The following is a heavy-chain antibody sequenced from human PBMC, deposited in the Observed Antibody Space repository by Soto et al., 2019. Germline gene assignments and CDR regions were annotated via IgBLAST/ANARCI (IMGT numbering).Heavy chain of an antibody. CDR1: GDSSSSYY. J-gene: IGHJ4*02. CDR2: IYYTGST. V-gene: IGHV4-59*08. Sequence: HVQLQESGPGLVKPSETLSLICTVSGDSSSSYYWSWIRQPPGKGLEWIGFIYYTGSTNYNPSLKSRVTISVDTSKNQLSLKLSSVTAADTAVYYCARRAGAVPGRIDFWGQGTLVTVSS. D-gene: IGHD6-19*01. CDR3: ARRAGAVPGRIDF.